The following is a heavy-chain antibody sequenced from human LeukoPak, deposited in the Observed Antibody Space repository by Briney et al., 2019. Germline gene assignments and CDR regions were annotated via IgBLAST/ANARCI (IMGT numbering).Heavy chain of an antibody. CDR1: GGSISSSSYY. CDR2: IYYSGST. D-gene: IGHD5-18*01. V-gene: IGHV4-39*01. Sequence: SETLSLTCTVSGGSISSSSYYWGWIRQPPGKGLEWIGSIYYSGSTYYNPSLKSRVTISVDTSKNQFSLKLNSVTPEDTAVYYCARGTTAMGDYWGQGTLVTVSS. J-gene: IGHJ4*02. CDR3: ARGTTAMGDY.